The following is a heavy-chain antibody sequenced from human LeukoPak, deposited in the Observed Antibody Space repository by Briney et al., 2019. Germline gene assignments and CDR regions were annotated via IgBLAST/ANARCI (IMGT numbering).Heavy chain of an antibody. Sequence: ASVKVSCKASGYTFTGYDINWVRQATGQGLEWMGWMNPNSGNTGYAQKFQGRVTITRNTSISTAYMELSSLRSEDTAVYYCARSGVSAAIQVGYYYYYMDVWGKGTTVTVSS. D-gene: IGHD2-2*02. CDR2: MNPNSGNT. J-gene: IGHJ6*03. V-gene: IGHV1-8*03. CDR1: GYTFTGYD. CDR3: ARSGVSAAIQVGYYYYYMDV.